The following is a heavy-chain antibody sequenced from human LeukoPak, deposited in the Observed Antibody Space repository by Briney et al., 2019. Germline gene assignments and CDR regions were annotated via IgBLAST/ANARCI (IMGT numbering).Heavy chain of an antibody. V-gene: IGHV3-21*01. CDR2: ISSSSSYI. J-gene: IGHJ3*02. D-gene: IGHD6-13*01. CDR3: ARVAQQLVNAFDI. Sequence: RTGGSLRLSCAASGFTFSSYSTNWVRQAPGKGLEWVSSISSSSSYIYYADSVKGRFTISRDNAKNSLYLQMNSLRAEDTAVYYCARVAQQLVNAFDIWGQGTMVTVSS. CDR1: GFTFSSYS.